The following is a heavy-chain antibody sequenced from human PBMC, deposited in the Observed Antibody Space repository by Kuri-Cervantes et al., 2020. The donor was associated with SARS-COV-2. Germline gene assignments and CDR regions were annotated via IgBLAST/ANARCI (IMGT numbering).Heavy chain of an antibody. CDR1: GYTFTSYY. Sequence: ASVKVSCKASGYTFTSYYMHWVRQAPGQGLEWMGIINPSGGSTSYAQKFQGRVTMTRDTSISTAYMELSRLRSDDTVVYYCAREYYDRSLDYWGQGTLVTVSS. D-gene: IGHD3-22*01. J-gene: IGHJ4*02. V-gene: IGHV1-46*01. CDR2: INPSGGST. CDR3: AREYYDRSLDY.